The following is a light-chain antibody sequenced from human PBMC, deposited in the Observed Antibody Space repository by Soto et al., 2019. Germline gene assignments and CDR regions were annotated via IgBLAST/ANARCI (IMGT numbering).Light chain of an antibody. CDR3: SSYTSTYAVS. V-gene: IGLV2-14*01. CDR2: DVS. CDR1: SSDVGACNY. J-gene: IGLJ2*01. Sequence: QSALAQPASVSGSPGQSITISCTGTSSDVGACNYGSWYQQHLGKVTILMIYDVSHRPSGVSSRYSGSQSGNTASLTITGLQPEDEADYYCSSYTSTYAVSFGGGTKLTVL.